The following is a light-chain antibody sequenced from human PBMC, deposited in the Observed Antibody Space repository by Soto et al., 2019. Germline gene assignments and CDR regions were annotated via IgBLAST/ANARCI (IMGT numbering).Light chain of an antibody. CDR1: SSDVGTYNL. Sequence: QSALTQPASVSGSPGQSITISCTGTSSDVGTYNLVSWHQQLPGTAPKLLIYGNNQRPSGVPDRFSGSKSGTSASLAISGLQSEDEADYYCAAWDDSLNGHVVFGGGTKLTVL. V-gene: IGLV1-44*01. J-gene: IGLJ2*01. CDR3: AAWDDSLNGHVV. CDR2: GNN.